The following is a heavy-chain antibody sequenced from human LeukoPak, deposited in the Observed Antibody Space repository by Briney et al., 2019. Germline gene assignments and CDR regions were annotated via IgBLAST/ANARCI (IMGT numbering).Heavy chain of an antibody. V-gene: IGHV1-8*01. Sequence: ASVKVSCKASGYTFTSYDINWVRQATGQGLEWMGWMNPNSGNTGYAQKFRGRVTMTRNTSISTAYMELSSLRSEDTAVCYCARGFGVVTMVGGNWFDPWGQGTLVTVSS. CDR3: ARGFGVVTMVGGNWFDP. CDR1: GYTFTSYD. CDR2: MNPNSGNT. D-gene: IGHD3-3*01. J-gene: IGHJ5*02.